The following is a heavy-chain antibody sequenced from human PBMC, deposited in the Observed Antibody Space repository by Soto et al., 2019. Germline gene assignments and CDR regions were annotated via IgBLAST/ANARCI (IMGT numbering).Heavy chain of an antibody. Sequence: GRSLRPSCAASGFAFSSNAMGWVRQAPGKGLECVSTISGSGGGTYYAASVKGQFTISRDNSKNTLFLQMNSLRAEDTALYYCAKDRGYYDSSGYEYWGQGTLVTVSS. CDR1: GFAFSSNA. V-gene: IGHV3-23*01. J-gene: IGHJ4*02. D-gene: IGHD3-22*01. CDR3: AKDRGYYDSSGYEY. CDR2: ISGSGGGT.